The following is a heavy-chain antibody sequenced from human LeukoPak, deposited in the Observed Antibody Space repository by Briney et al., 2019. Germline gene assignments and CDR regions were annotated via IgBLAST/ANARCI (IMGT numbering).Heavy chain of an antibody. J-gene: IGHJ4*02. CDR2: MNPNSGNT. CDR1: GYTYTSYD. D-gene: IGHD3-3*01. CDR3: ARGRRSYYDFWSGYYETFDY. Sequence: ASVKVSCKASGYTYTSYDINWVRQATGQGLGWMGWMNPNSGNTGYAQKFQGRVTMTRNTSISTAYMELSSLRSEDTAVYYCARGRRSYYDFWSGYYETFDYWGQGTLVTVSS. V-gene: IGHV1-8*01.